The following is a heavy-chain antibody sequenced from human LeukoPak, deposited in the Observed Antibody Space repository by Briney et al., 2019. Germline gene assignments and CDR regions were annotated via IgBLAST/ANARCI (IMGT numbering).Heavy chain of an antibody. CDR1: GFTFSSYA. J-gene: IGHJ4*02. CDR3: AKDSWGLYGGLYYFDY. CDR2: ISGSGGST. Sequence: PGGSLRLSCAASGFTFSSYAMSWVRQAPGKGLEWVSAISGSGGSTYYADPVKGRFTISRDNSKNTLYLQMNSLRAEDTAVYYCAKDSWGLYGGLYYFDYWGQGTLVTVSS. D-gene: IGHD4/OR15-4a*01. V-gene: IGHV3-23*01.